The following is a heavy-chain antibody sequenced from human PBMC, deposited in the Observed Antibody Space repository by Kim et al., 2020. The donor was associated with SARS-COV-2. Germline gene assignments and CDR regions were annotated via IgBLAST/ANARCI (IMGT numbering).Heavy chain of an antibody. CDR3: AKGVARGYYFDY. Sequence: YYADSVKGRFTIYRENSKNSLYLQMNSLRTEDTALYYCAKGVARGYYFDYWGQGTLVTVSS. D-gene: IGHD2-15*01. J-gene: IGHJ4*02. V-gene: IGHV3-43*01.